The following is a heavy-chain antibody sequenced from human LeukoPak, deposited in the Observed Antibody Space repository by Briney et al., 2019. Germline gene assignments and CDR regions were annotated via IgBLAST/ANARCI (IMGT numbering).Heavy chain of an antibody. J-gene: IGHJ4*02. CDR2: ISYSGYT. CDR3: ARGRNDNGGMFFDS. Sequence: AETLSLTCTVSGASIRSYYWSWIRQAPGKGLEGIGFISYSGYTSYSPSLKSRVGISVDTSKSQFSLRLSSMPTADTAIYYCARGRNDNGGMFFDSWAQGNLVTVSS. V-gene: IGHV4-59*01. D-gene: IGHD4-23*01. CDR1: GASIRSYY.